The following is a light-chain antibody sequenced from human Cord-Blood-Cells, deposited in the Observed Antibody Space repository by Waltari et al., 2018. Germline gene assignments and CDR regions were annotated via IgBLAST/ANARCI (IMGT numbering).Light chain of an antibody. CDR3: QAWDSSTVV. CDR2: QDS. V-gene: IGLV3-1*01. Sequence: SYDLTQPPSVSVSPGQTATITCSGDKLGANYACWYQQKPGQSPVLVIYQDSKRPSGIPERFSGSNSGNTATLTISGTQAMDEADYYCQAWDSSTVVFGGGTKLTVL. CDR1: KLGANY. J-gene: IGLJ2*01.